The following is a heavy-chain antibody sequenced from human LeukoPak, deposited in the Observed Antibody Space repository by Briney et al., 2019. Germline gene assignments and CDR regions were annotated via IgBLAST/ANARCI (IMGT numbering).Heavy chain of an antibody. CDR1: GFTVSSNY. Sequence: GGSLRLSCAASGFTVSSNYMSWVRQAPGKGLEWVSVIYSGGSTYYADSVKGRFTISRDNSKNTLYLQMNSLRAEDTAVYYCETNVVVTAIEDYWGQGTQVTVSS. CDR3: ETNVVVTAIEDY. V-gene: IGHV3-53*05. J-gene: IGHJ4*02. CDR2: IYSGGST. D-gene: IGHD2-21*02.